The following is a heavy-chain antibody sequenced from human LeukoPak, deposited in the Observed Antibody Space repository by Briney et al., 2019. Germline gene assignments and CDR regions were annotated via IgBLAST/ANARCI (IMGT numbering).Heavy chain of an antibody. J-gene: IGHJ4*02. CDR1: GFTFSSYS. Sequence: GGSLRLSCAASGFTFSSYSMNWVRQAPEKGLEWVSSISGSSSYIYYADSVKGRFTISRDNARNSLYLQMNSLRAEDTAVYYCARDSQAYCSGGRCSMFDYWGQGNLVTVSS. D-gene: IGHD2-15*01. V-gene: IGHV3-21*01. CDR2: ISGSSSYI. CDR3: ARDSQAYCSGGRCSMFDY.